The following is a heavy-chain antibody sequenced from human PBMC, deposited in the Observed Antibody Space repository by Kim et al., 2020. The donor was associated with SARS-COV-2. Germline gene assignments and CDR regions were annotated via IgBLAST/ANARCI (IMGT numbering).Heavy chain of an antibody. V-gene: IGHV3-23*01. Sequence: GGSLRLSCAASGFTFSRYAMSWVRQAPGKGLEWVSSISNSGGSTYYADSVRGRFTISRDNSKNTLFLQMNSLRAEDTAVYYCAKDVFLFRGNFDYWGQGTLVTVSS. CDR2: ISNSGGST. CDR3: AKDVFLFRGNFDY. D-gene: IGHD3-16*01. J-gene: IGHJ4*02. CDR1: GFTFSRYA.